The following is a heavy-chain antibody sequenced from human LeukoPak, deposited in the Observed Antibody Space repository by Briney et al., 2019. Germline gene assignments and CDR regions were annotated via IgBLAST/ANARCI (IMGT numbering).Heavy chain of an antibody. CDR1: GFTFDDYT. V-gene: IGHV3-43*01. CDR3: AKDLSGGSYYGPFDD. D-gene: IGHD1-26*01. Sequence: GSLRLSCAASGFTFDDYTMHWVRQAPGKGLEWVSLISWDGVVTHCADSVKGRFTISRDKSKNSLYLQMNSLRPEDTAFYYCAKDLSGGSYYGPFDDWGQGTLVTVSS. CDR2: ISWDGVVT. J-gene: IGHJ4*02.